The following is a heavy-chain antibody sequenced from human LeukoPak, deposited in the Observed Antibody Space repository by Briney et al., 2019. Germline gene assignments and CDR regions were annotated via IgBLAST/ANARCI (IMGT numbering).Heavy chain of an antibody. CDR2: ISSSSDYK. Sequence: GGSLRLSCAASGFTFNSHSMNWVRQAPGKGLEWVSSISSSSDYKYYADSVKGRFTISRDNSKNSLYLQMNSLRAEDTAVYYCARALIGYYFDYWGQGTLVTVSS. CDR1: GFTFNSHS. J-gene: IGHJ4*02. CDR3: ARALIGYYFDY. D-gene: IGHD2-8*01. V-gene: IGHV3-21*06.